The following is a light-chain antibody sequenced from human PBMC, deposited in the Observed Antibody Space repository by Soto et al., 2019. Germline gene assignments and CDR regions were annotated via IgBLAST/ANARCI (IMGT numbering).Light chain of an antibody. CDR3: QSYDSSLSSV. CDR2: GNS. J-gene: IGLJ1*01. Sequence: QAVLTQPPSVSWAPGQRVTTSCTGSSANIGAGYDVHWYQQLPGTAPRLLIYGNSNRPSGVPDRFSGSKSGTSASLAITGLQAEDEADYYCQSYDSSLSSVFGTGTKVTVL. CDR1: SANIGAGYD. V-gene: IGLV1-40*01.